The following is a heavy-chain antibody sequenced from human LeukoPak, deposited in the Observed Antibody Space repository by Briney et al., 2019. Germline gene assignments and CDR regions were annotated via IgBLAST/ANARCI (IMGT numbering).Heavy chain of an antibody. D-gene: IGHD3-22*01. CDR2: IYYSGST. Sequence: SETLSLTCTVSGVSISGHYWSWIRQPPGKGLEWIGYIYYSGSTTYNPSLKSRVTISIDTSKNQFSLKLRSVTAADTAVYYCARHHYYDGSGYFIDAFDIWGQGTMVTVSS. V-gene: IGHV4-59*08. J-gene: IGHJ3*02. CDR1: GVSISGHY. CDR3: ARHHYYDGSGYFIDAFDI.